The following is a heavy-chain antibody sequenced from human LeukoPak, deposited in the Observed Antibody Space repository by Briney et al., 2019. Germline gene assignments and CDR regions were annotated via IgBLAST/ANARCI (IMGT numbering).Heavy chain of an antibody. CDR1: GGTFSSYA. CDR3: ARPRSRTLFGVAEYYFDS. J-gene: IGHJ4*02. V-gene: IGHV1-69*13. D-gene: IGHD3-3*01. CDR2: IIPIFGTA. Sequence: GASVKVSCKASGGTFSSYAISWVRQAPGQGLEWMGGIIPIFGTANYAPKFQGRVTITADESTSTAYMELSSLRSEDTAVYYCARPRSRTLFGVAEYYFDSWGQGTLVTVSS.